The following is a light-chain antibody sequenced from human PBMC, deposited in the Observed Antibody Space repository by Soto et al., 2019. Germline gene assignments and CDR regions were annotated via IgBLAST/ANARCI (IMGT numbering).Light chain of an antibody. Sequence: QSVLTQPASVSGSPGQSITISCTGTSSDVGGYNLVSWYQQHPGKAPKLIIYEGSRRPSGVSNRFSGSKSGNTDSLTISGLQAEDEADYYCCSYVSTGTWVFGGGTKVTVL. V-gene: IGLV2-23*01. CDR1: SSDVGGYNL. CDR3: CSYVSTGTWV. J-gene: IGLJ3*02. CDR2: EGS.